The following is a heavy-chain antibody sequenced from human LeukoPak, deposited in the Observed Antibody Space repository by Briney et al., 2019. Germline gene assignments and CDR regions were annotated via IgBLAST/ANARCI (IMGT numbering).Heavy chain of an antibody. J-gene: IGHJ6*03. V-gene: IGHV3-7*01. CDR2: IKQDGSEE. D-gene: IGHD3-22*01. CDR1: GFTFSSYW. Sequence: GGSLRLSCAASGFTFSSYWMSWVRQAPGKGLEWVANIKQDGSEEYYVDSGKGRFTIYRDKDKNSMYLKMNSLRAEDTAVYYCARVPDYYDSSGYYYVDYYYMDVWGKGTTVTVSS. CDR3: ARVPDYYDSSGYYYVDYYYMDV.